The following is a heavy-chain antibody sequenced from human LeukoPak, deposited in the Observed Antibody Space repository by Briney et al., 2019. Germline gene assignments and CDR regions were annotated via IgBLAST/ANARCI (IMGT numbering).Heavy chain of an antibody. Sequence: PSETLSLTCAVYGGSFSGYYWSWIRQPPGKGLEWIGEINHSGSTNYNPSLKSRVTISVDTSKNQFSLKLSSVTAADTAVYYCARRRITIFGVVTQKNWFDPWGQGTLVTVSS. J-gene: IGHJ5*02. CDR3: ARRRITIFGVVTQKNWFDP. D-gene: IGHD3-3*01. CDR1: GGSFSGYY. CDR2: INHSGST. V-gene: IGHV4-34*01.